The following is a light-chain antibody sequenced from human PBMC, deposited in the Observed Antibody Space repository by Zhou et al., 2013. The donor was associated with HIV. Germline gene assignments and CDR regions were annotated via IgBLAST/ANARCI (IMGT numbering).Light chain of an antibody. CDR2: KSS. J-gene: IGKJ1*01. V-gene: IGKV1-5*03. CDR3: QQYESYWT. Sequence: DIQMTQSPSSLSASVGDRVTITCRASQSVSNWLAWYQQKPGKAPKLLIYKSSSLESGVPSRFSGSGSGTEFTLTISSLQPDDFATYYCQQYESYWTFGQGTKVE. CDR1: QSVSNW.